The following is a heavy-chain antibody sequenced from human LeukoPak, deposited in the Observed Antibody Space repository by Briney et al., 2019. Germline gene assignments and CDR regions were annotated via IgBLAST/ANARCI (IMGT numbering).Heavy chain of an antibody. J-gene: IGHJ4*02. D-gene: IGHD3/OR15-3a*01. CDR3: VRDKGLGRTERFDS. V-gene: IGHV3-53*01. CDR2: IFGESMT. CDR1: GFSVTTTY. Sequence: GGSLRLSCGVSGFSVTTTYMTWVRQAPGKGLECVSLIFGESMTTYADSVKGRFTISRDNSKNTVYLQMNRLRAEDTAMYFCVRDKGLGRTERFDSWGQGTLVTVST.